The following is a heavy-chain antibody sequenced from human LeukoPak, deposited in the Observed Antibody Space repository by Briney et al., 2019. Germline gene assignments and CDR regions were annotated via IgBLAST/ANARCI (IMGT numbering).Heavy chain of an antibody. CDR3: GAGRQYVGAFDV. Sequence: PGGFLRLSCAASGFTFSSYEMYWVRQAPGKGLEWAAYISNSGSIIKYADSVKGRFTISRDNAKKSLYLEINNLRTDDTAVYYCGAGRQYVGAFDVWGQGTLVTVSS. D-gene: IGHD3-16*01. CDR1: GFTFSSYE. V-gene: IGHV3-48*03. J-gene: IGHJ3*01. CDR2: ISNSGSII.